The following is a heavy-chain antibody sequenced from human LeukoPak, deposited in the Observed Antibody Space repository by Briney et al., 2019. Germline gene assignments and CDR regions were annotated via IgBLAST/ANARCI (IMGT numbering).Heavy chain of an antibody. D-gene: IGHD1-26*01. CDR3: ARDVRRSGSYVE. CDR1: GYTFTSYY. Sequence: ASVKVSCKASGYTFTSYYMHWVRQAPGQGLKWMGWINPNSGGTNYAQKFQGRVTMTRDTSISTAYMELSRLRSDDTAVYYCARDVRRSGSYVEWGQGTLVTVSS. J-gene: IGHJ4*02. CDR2: INPNSGGT. V-gene: IGHV1-2*02.